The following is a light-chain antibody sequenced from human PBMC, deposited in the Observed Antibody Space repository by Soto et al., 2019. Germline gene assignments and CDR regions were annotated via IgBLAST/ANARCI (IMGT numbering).Light chain of an antibody. Sequence: IVLTQSPATLSLSPGERATLSCRASKSVSSFLAWYQQEPGQAPRLLIYDASNRATGIPARFSGSGSGTDFNLTSSSLEPEDLAVYYCQQRSNWRVTLGQGTRLEI. J-gene: IGKJ5*01. CDR2: DAS. V-gene: IGKV3-11*01. CDR1: KSVSSF. CDR3: QQRSNWRVT.